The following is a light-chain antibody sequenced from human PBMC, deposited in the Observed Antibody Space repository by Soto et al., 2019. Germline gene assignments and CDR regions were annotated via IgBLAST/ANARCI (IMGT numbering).Light chain of an antibody. J-gene: IGKJ4*01. V-gene: IGKV1D-13*01. CDR2: DVS. Sequence: AIKMTQSPSSLSASTGDSVTISCRASQAITSALAWYQQKPGKPPKLLIYDVSTLEGGVPSRFSGSGSGTDFTLSISSLQPEDFATYYCQQFQNYPLTFGGGTNVE. CDR1: QAITSA. CDR3: QQFQNYPLT.